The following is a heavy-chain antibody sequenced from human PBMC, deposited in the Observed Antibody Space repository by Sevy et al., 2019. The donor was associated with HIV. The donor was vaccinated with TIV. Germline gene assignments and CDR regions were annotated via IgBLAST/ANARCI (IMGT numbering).Heavy chain of an antibody. Sequence: GGSLRLSCAASGFNFSIYGMHWVRQAQGKGLEGVELIWYDGSNKYYADSVKGRFTISRDNSKNTLSLQMNSLRAEDTAVYYCVRGRDYGNFDYWGQGTLVTVSS. V-gene: IGHV3-33*01. CDR3: VRGRDYGNFDY. CDR1: GFNFSIYG. CDR2: IWYDGSNK. J-gene: IGHJ4*02. D-gene: IGHD4-17*01.